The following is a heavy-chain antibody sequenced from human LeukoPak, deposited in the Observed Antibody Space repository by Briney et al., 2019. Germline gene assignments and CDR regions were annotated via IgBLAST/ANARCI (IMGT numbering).Heavy chain of an antibody. CDR2: ISGSGGST. CDR3: ARDLPSSGWYPLDSN. CDR1: GFTFSSYG. V-gene: IGHV3-23*01. J-gene: IGHJ4*02. Sequence: GGTLRLSCAASGFTFSSYGMTWVRQAPGKGLEWVSAISGSGGSTYYADSVKGRFTISRDNAKNSLYLQMNSLRAEDTAVYYCARDLPSSGWYPLDSNWGQGTLVTVSS. D-gene: IGHD6-19*01.